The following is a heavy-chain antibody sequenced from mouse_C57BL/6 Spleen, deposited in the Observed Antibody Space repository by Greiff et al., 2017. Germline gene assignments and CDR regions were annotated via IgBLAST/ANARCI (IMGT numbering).Heavy chain of an antibody. V-gene: IGHV1-80*01. CDR3: ARLSSGYYFDY. CDR2: IYPGDGDT. J-gene: IGHJ2*01. D-gene: IGHD3-2*02. Sequence: QVQLQQSGAELVKPGASVKISCKASGYAFSSYWMNWVKQRPGKGLEWIGQIYPGDGDTNYNGKFKGKATLTADKSSSTAYMQLSSLTSEDAAVYFCARLSSGYYFDYWGQGTTLTVSS. CDR1: GYAFSSYW.